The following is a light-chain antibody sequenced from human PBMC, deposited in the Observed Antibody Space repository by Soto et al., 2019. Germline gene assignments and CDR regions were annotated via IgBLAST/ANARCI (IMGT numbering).Light chain of an antibody. J-gene: IGLJ1*01. CDR1: SSDVGGYSY. Sequence: QSVLTQPASVSGSPGQPITISCTGTSSDVGGYSYVSWYQQHPGKAPKLMIYDVDNRPSGVSNRFSGSKSGNTASLTISGLQDEDEADYYCSSYTSSSTLVFGTGTQLTVL. CDR3: SSYTSSSTLV. V-gene: IGLV2-14*01. CDR2: DVD.